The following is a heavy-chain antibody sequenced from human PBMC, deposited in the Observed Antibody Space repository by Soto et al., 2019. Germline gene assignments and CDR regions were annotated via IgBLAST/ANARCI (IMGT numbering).Heavy chain of an antibody. V-gene: IGHV1-18*01. J-gene: IGHJ3*02. CDR1: GYTFTSYG. CDR3: ARVEGVVVDDAFDI. D-gene: IGHD2-15*01. CDR2: ISAYNGNT. Sequence: GASVKVSCKASGYTFTSYGISWVRQAPGQGLEWMGWISAYNGNTNYAQKLQGRVTMTTDTSTSTAYMELRSLRSDDTAVYYCARVEGVVVDDAFDIWGQGTMVTVSS.